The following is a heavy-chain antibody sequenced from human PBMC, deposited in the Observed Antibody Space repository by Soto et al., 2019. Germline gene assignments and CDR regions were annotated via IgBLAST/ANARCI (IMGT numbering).Heavy chain of an antibody. V-gene: IGHV1-8*01. CDR3: AREVAAAGNSP. J-gene: IGHJ5*02. CDR2: MNPNSGNT. CDR1: GYTFNSYD. D-gene: IGHD6-13*01. Sequence: ASVKVSCKDSGYTFNSYDMSWVQQATGQGLEWMGWMNPNSGNTGYAQKFQGRVTMTRNTSISTAYMELSSLRSEDTAVYYCAREVAAAGNSPWGQGTLVTVSS.